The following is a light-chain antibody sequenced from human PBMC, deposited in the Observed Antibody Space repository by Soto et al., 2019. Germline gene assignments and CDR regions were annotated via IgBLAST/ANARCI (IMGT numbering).Light chain of an antibody. Sequence: AISMTQYPSSLSASTGDSVTITCRASQGISSYLAWYQQKPGKAPKLLLYEASTLQSGVPSRFSGSGSGTEFTLTISGLLPEDFAAYHCQQLCTLPFTFGQRTRLAIK. CDR3: QQLCTLPFT. CDR2: EAS. J-gene: IGKJ5*01. CDR1: QGISSY. V-gene: IGKV1-8*01.